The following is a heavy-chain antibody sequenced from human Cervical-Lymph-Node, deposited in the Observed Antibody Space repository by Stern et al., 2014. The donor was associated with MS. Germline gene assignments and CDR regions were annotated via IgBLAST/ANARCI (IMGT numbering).Heavy chain of an antibody. CDR2: INPNSGGT. CDR1: GYTFTGYY. D-gene: IGHD4-17*01. Sequence: QVQLEESGAEVKKPGASVKVSCKASGYTFTGYYMHWVRQAPGQGLEWMGWINPNSGGTNYAQKFQGRVTMTRDTSISTAYMELSRLRSDDTAVYYCARPLNDDYSWFDPWGQGTLVTVSS. CDR3: ARPLNDDYSWFDP. J-gene: IGHJ5*02. V-gene: IGHV1-2*02.